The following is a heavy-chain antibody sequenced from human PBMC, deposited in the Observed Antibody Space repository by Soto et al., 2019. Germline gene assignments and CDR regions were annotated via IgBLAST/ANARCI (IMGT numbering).Heavy chain of an antibody. V-gene: IGHV3-23*01. D-gene: IGHD6-13*01. CDR2: ISGRGCST. CDR3: AKDQGSSWYEIDY. Sequence: EVQLLESGGGLVQPGGSLRLSCAASGFTFSNYAVTWVRQAPGKGLEWVSTISGRGCSTYYADSVKGRFTISRDNSKIPLYLQMNSLRAEDTAVYYCAKDQGSSWYEIDYWGQGTLVTVSS. CDR1: GFTFSNYA. J-gene: IGHJ4*02.